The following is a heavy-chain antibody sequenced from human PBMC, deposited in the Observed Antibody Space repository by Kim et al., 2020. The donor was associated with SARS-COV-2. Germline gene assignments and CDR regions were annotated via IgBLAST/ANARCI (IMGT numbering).Heavy chain of an antibody. J-gene: IGHJ4*02. V-gene: IGHV1-8*01. Sequence: ASVKVSCKASGYTFTSYDINWVRQATGQGLEWMGWMNPNSGNTGYAQKFQGRVTMTRNTSISTAYMELSSLRSEDTAVYYCARGSPPYSSSFPDYWGQGTLVTVSS. CDR3: ARGSPPYSSSFPDY. CDR2: MNPNSGNT. D-gene: IGHD6-6*01. CDR1: GYTFTSYD.